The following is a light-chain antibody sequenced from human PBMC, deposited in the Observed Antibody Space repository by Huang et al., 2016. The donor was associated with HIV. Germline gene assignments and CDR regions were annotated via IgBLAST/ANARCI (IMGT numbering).Light chain of an antibody. V-gene: IGKV3-15*01. CDR2: DAS. CDR1: QDVNNN. J-gene: IGKJ4*01. Sequence: EVVMTQSPATLSVSPGERAILSCRASQDVNNNVAWYQQKPGQAPRLLIYDASTRATGIPVRFSGSGSGTEFTITISSLQSEDFAVYYCQQYNRWPPLTFGGGTKVEIK. CDR3: QQYNRWPPLT.